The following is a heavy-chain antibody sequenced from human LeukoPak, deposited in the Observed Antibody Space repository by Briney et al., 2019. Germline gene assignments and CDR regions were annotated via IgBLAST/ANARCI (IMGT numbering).Heavy chain of an antibody. CDR3: ARGWQLGDY. Sequence: SETLSLTCAVYGGSFSGYYWSWIRQPPEKGLEWIGEINHSGSTDYNPSLKSRVTISVDTSKNQFSLKLSSVTAADTAVYYCARGWQLGDYWGQGTLVTVSS. CDR2: INHSGST. J-gene: IGHJ4*02. CDR1: GGSFSGYY. D-gene: IGHD6-6*01. V-gene: IGHV4-34*01.